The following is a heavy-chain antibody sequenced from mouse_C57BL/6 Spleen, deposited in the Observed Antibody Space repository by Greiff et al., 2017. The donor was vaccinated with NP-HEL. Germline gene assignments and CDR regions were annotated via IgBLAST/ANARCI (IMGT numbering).Heavy chain of an antibody. CDR2: INPNNGGT. Sequence: VQLKESGPELVKPGASVKMSCKASGYTFTDYNMHWVKQSHGKSLEWIGYINPNNGGTSYNQKFKGKATLTVNKSSSTAYMELRSLTSEDSAVYYCARSGLSYYSNFDYWGQGTTLTVSS. V-gene: IGHV1-22*01. D-gene: IGHD2-5*01. CDR3: ARSGLSYYSNFDY. CDR1: GYTFTDYN. J-gene: IGHJ2*01.